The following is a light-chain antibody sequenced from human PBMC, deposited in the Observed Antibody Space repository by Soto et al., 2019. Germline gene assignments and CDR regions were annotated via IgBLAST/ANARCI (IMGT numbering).Light chain of an antibody. CDR3: QQYNNWPEGIT. J-gene: IGKJ3*01. Sequence: EIVMTQSPATLSVSPGERATLSCRASQRVSSNLAWYQQKPGQAPRLLIYGASTRATGIPARFSRSGSGTEFTLTISSLQSEDFAVYYCQQYNNWPEGITFGPGTKVDIK. CDR2: GAS. CDR1: QRVSSN. V-gene: IGKV3-15*01.